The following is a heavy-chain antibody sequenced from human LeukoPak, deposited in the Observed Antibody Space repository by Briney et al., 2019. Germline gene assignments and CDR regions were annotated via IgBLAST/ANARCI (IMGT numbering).Heavy chain of an antibody. Sequence: ASVKVSCKASGYTFTGYYMHWVRQAPGQGLEWMGWINPNSGGTNYAQKFQGRVTMTRDTSISTAYMELSRLRSDDTAVYYCARDLVGATTFDYWGQGTLVTVSP. CDR1: GYTFTGYY. CDR3: ARDLVGATTFDY. V-gene: IGHV1-2*02. CDR2: INPNSGGT. D-gene: IGHD1-26*01. J-gene: IGHJ4*02.